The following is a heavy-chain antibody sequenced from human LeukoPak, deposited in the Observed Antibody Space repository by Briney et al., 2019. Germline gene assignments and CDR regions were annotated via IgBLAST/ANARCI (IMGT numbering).Heavy chain of an antibody. Sequence: SETLSLTCTVSGHSISSGYYWGWIRQPPGKGAEGIGSIHRSGSAYYNPSLRRRVTISIDTSKNQFSLKLSSVTAAETAVYYCARVALYDNPREGDAFAIWGQGTLVTVSS. V-gene: IGHV4-38-2*02. CDR3: ARVALYDNPREGDAFAI. D-gene: IGHD3-22*01. J-gene: IGHJ3*02. CDR2: IHRSGSA. CDR1: GHSISSGYY.